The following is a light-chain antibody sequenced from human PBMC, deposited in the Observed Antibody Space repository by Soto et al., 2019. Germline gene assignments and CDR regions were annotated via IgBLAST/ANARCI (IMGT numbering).Light chain of an antibody. Sequence: IQLTQSRSSLSASVGDRVTITCRASQALSSYLAWYQQKPGKAPKLLIYAASTLQSGVPSRFSGSESGTDFTLTISSLQPEDFGTYYCQQVNNYPLTFGGGTKVDIK. CDR3: QQVNNYPLT. CDR2: AAS. CDR1: QALSSY. J-gene: IGKJ4*01. V-gene: IGKV1-9*01.